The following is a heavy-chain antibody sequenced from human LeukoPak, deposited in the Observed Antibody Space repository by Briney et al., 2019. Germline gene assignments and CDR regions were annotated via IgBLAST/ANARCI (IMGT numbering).Heavy chain of an antibody. V-gene: IGHV3-23*01. J-gene: IGHJ6*02. CDR1: GFTFSSYA. Sequence: GGSLRLSCAASGFTFSSYAMSWVRQAPGKGLEWVSAISGSGGSTYYADSVKGRFTISRDNSKNTLYLQMNSLRAEDTAVHYCAKDVAYYDSSGYYPGDNYYGMDVWGQGTTVTVSS. CDR3: AKDVAYYDSSGYYPGDNYYGMDV. D-gene: IGHD3-22*01. CDR2: ISGSGGST.